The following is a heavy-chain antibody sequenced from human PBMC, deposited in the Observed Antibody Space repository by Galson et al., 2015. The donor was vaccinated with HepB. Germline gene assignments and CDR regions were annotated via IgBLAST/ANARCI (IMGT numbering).Heavy chain of an antibody. CDR2: MNPNSGNT. D-gene: IGHD6-19*01. J-gene: IGHJ6*02. V-gene: IGHV1-8*01. CDR1: GYTFTSYD. CDR3: ARGAHSSGWYYYYYYGMDV. Sequence: SVKVSCKASGYTFTSYDINWVRQATGQGLEWMGWMNPNSGNTGYAQKFQGRVTMTRNTSISTAYMELSSLRSEDTAVYYCARGAHSSGWYYYYYYGMDVWGQGTTVTVSS.